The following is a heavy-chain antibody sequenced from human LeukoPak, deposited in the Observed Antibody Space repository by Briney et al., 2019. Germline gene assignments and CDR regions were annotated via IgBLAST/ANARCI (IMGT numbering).Heavy chain of an antibody. J-gene: IGHJ4*02. CDR3: ARHRGSIAAAGTPFDY. D-gene: IGHD6-13*01. CDR1: GYSFTSYW. Sequence: GESLKISRKGSGYSFTSYWISWVRQMPGKGLEWMGRIDPSDSYTNYSPSFQGHVTISADKSISTAYLQWSSLKASDTAVYYCARHRGSIAAAGTPFDYWGQGTLVTVSS. V-gene: IGHV5-10-1*01. CDR2: IDPSDSYT.